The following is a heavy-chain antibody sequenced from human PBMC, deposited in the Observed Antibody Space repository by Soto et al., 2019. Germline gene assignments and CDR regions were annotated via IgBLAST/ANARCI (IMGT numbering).Heavy chain of an antibody. CDR3: ARGGTTVTTNGYFDY. Sequence: ASVKVSCKASGYTFTGYYMHWVRQAPGQGLEWMGWINPNSGGTNYAQKFQGWVTMTRDTSISTAYMELSRLRSDDTAVYYCARGGTTVTTNGYFDYWGLATMVTVSS. V-gene: IGHV1-2*04. CDR2: INPNSGGT. CDR1: GYTFTGYY. D-gene: IGHD4-17*01. J-gene: IGHJ4*02.